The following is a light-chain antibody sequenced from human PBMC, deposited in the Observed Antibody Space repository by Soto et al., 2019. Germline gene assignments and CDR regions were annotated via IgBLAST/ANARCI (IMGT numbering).Light chain of an antibody. CDR3: QSHDSSLNSWV. CDR2: GNT. Sequence: QAVVTQPPSMSGAPGQRVTISCTGSSSNIGAGYDVHWYQHLPGTAPKLLIYGNTNRPSGVPDRFSGSKSGTSASLAITGLQAEVEADYYCQSHDSSLNSWVFGGGTKLTVL. V-gene: IGLV1-40*01. J-gene: IGLJ3*02. CDR1: SSNIGAGYD.